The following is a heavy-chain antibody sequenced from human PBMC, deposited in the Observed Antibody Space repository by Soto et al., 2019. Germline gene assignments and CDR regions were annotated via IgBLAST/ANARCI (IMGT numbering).Heavy chain of an antibody. CDR3: ARGGGYYPHAFDI. CDR2: IYYSGST. D-gene: IGHD3-22*01. CDR1: GGSISSGGYY. V-gene: IGHV4-31*03. J-gene: IGHJ3*02. Sequence: QVQLQESGPGLVKPSQTLSLTCTVSGGSISSGGYYWSWIRQHPGKGLEWIGYIYYSGSTYYNPSLKRRVTIPVDTSKNQFSLKLSSVTAADTAVYYCARGGGYYPHAFDIWGQGRMVTVSS.